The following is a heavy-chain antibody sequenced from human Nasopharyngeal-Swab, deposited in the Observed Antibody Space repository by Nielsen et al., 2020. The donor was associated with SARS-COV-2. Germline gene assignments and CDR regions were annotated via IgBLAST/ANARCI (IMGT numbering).Heavy chain of an antibody. CDR3: ARRPYSSSSGDYYYGMDV. CDR1: GYTFTSYA. Sequence: ASVKVSCKASGYTFTSYAMHWVRQAPGQRLEWMGWINAGNGNTKYSQKFQGRVTITRDTSASTAYVELSSLRSEDTAVYYCARRPYSSSSGDYYYGMDVWGQGTTVTVSS. D-gene: IGHD6-6*01. V-gene: IGHV1-3*01. CDR2: INAGNGNT. J-gene: IGHJ6*02.